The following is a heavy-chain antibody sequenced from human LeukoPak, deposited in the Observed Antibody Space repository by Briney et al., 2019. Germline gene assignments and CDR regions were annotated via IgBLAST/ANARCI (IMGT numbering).Heavy chain of an antibody. V-gene: IGHV4-34*01. J-gene: IGHJ6*03. CDR2: INHSGST. D-gene: IGHD2-15*01. Sequence: PSETLSLTCAVYGGSFSGYYWSWIRQPPGKGLEWIGEINHSGSTNYNPSLKSRVTISVDTSKNQFSLKLSSVTAADTAVYYCARVLGMGVVAATNYTDVWGKGTTVTVSS. CDR1: GGSFSGYY. CDR3: ARVLGMGVVAATNYTDV.